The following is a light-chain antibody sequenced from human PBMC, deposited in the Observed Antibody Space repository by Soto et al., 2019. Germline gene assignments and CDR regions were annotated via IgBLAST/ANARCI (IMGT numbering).Light chain of an antibody. CDR3: SSYTTSSTLDL. J-gene: IGLJ1*01. CDR2: EVS. Sequence: QSVLTQPASVSGSPGQSITISCTGTSSDVGGYNYVSWYLQHPGKAPKLMIYEVSNRPSGVSNRFSGSKSGNTASLTISGLQAEDEADYYCSSYTTSSTLDLFGTRTKRTAL. V-gene: IGLV2-14*01. CDR1: SSDVGGYNY.